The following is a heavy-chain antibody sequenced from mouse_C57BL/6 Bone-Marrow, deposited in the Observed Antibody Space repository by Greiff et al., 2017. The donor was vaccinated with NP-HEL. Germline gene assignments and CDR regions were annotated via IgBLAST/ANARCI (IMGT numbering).Heavy chain of an antibody. CDR3: ARGATRNYAMDY. Sequence: EVKVVESEGGLVQPGSSMKLSCTASGFTFSDYYMAWVRQVPEKGLEWVANINYDGSSTYYLDSLKSRFIISRDNAKNILYLQMSSLKSEDTATYYCARGATRNYAMDYWGQGTSVTVSS. CDR2: INYDGSST. CDR1: GFTFSDYY. J-gene: IGHJ4*01. V-gene: IGHV5-16*01. D-gene: IGHD3-1*01.